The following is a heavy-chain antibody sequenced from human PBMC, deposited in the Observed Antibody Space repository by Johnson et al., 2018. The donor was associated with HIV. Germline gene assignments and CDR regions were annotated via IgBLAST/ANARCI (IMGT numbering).Heavy chain of an antibody. CDR2: INWNGGST. Sequence: VQLVESGGNLVQPGGSLRLSCAASGFSVSNYYMSWVRQAPGKGLEWVSGINWNGGSTGYADSVKGRFTISRDNSKNTLYLQMNSLRAEDTAVYYCAKSSRVSTTFDAFDIWGQGTMVTVSS. J-gene: IGHJ3*02. V-gene: IGHV3-23*04. CDR1: GFSVSNYY. CDR3: AKSSRVSTTFDAFDI. D-gene: IGHD1-26*01.